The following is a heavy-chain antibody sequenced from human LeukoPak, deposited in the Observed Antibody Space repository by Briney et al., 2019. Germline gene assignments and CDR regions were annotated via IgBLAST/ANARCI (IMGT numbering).Heavy chain of an antibody. V-gene: IGHV3-15*01. D-gene: IGHD4/OR15-4a*01. CDR2: LKSKTDGGTT. Sequence: GGSLRLSCAASGFTFSNTWMSWVRQAPGKGLEWVGRLKSKTDGGTTDYAAPVKGRFTISRDDSKNTLYLQMNSLKTEDTAVYYCTSMVVTSGDYWGQGTLVTVSS. CDR1: GFTFSNTW. J-gene: IGHJ4*02. CDR3: TSMVVTSGDY.